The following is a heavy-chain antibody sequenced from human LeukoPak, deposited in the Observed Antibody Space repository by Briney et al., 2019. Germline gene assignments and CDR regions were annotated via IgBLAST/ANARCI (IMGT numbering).Heavy chain of an antibody. V-gene: IGHV4-59*01. D-gene: IGHD3-22*01. CDR1: GGSISSYY. Sequence: SETLSLTCTVSGGSISSYYWSWIRQPPGKGLEWIGYIYYSGSTNYNPSLKSRVTISVDTSKNQFSLKLSSVTAADTAVYYCASGKLYDSSGHAGAFDIWGQGTMVTVSS. J-gene: IGHJ3*02. CDR2: IYYSGST. CDR3: ASGKLYDSSGHAGAFDI.